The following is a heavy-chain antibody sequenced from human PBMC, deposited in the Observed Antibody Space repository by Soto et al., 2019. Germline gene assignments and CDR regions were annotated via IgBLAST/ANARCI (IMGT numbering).Heavy chain of an antibody. Sequence: QVQLVESGGGVVQPGRSLRLSCAASGFTFSSYGMYWVRQAPGKGLEWVAVISNDGSNKYYVDSVKGRFTISRDNSKNTLYLQMNSLRAEDTAMYYCAKDETTNNYHYYYGMDVWGQGTTVTVSS. CDR2: ISNDGSNK. CDR1: GFTFSSYG. D-gene: IGHD1-26*01. V-gene: IGHV3-30*18. CDR3: AKDETTNNYHYYYGMDV. J-gene: IGHJ6*02.